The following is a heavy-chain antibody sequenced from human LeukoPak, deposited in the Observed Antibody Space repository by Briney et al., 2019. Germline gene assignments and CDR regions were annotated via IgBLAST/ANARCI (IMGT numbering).Heavy chain of an antibody. CDR3: TTDLYARGQTNDY. CDR1: GFTSSNAW. CDR2: IKSKTDGGTT. Sequence: SGGSLRLSCAASGFTSSNAWMSWVRQAPGKGLEWVGRIKSKTDGGTTDYAAPVKGRFTISRDDSKTTLYLQMNSLKTEDTAVYYCTTDLYARGQTNDYWGQGTLVTVSS. D-gene: IGHD5/OR15-5a*01. V-gene: IGHV3-15*01. J-gene: IGHJ4*02.